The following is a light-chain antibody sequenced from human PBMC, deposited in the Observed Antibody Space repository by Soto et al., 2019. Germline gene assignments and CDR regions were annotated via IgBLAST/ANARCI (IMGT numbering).Light chain of an antibody. J-gene: IGLJ1*01. CDR1: SSSIGSNY. Sequence: QSVLTQPPSASGTPGQRVTISCSGSSSSIGSNYVYWYQHLTGTAPKLLIYRNNQRPSGVPDRFSGSKSGTSASLAISGLRSEDEADYYCTTWDDSLSKYVFGTGTKVTVL. CDR3: TTWDDSLSKYV. V-gene: IGLV1-47*01. CDR2: RNN.